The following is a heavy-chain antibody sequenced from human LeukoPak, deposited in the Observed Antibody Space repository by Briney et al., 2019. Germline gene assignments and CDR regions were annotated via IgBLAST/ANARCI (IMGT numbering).Heavy chain of an antibody. CDR1: RDYIRHIDY. CDR3: ARLIVGCTDGVCYKGHLH. D-gene: IGHD2-21*01. CDR2: VYKSGST. Sequence: SETLSLTCSVSRDYIRHIDYWVWIRQSPGKGLEWIGNVYKSGSTSYNPSLSSRVTMSIDTSRSQFSLRLTYVTAADTAVYYCARLIVGCTDGVCYKGHLHWGRGTLVTVSS. J-gene: IGHJ4*02. V-gene: IGHV4-38-2*02.